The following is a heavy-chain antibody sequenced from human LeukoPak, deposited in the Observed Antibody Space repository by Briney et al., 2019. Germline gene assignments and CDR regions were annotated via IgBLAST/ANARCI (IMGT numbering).Heavy chain of an antibody. CDR2: IYKIGST. Sequence: SETLSLTCSVSGASITTHSWSWIRQPPGKGLESIGFIYKIGSTNYNPSLKSRVTISVDKSKNQFSLKLSSVTAADTAVYYCARFGSLWLGGDYWGQGTLVTVSS. D-gene: IGHD3-10*01. V-gene: IGHV4-59*11. CDR3: ARFGSLWLGGDY. CDR1: GASITTHS. J-gene: IGHJ4*02.